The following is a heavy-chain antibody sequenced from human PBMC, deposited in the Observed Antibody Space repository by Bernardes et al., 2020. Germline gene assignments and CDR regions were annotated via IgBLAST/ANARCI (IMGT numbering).Heavy chain of an antibody. CDR1: GFTFSNYA. Sequence: GSLRLSCAASGFTFSNYAMSWVRQAPGKGLEWVSAVSASGGSTYYADPVKGRFTISRDNSKNTLYLQLNSLRAEDTAVYYCAKEWSHTSTIDFWGQGALVTVSS. V-gene: IGHV3-23*01. J-gene: IGHJ4*02. CDR3: AKEWSHTSTIDF. D-gene: IGHD1-26*01. CDR2: VSASGGST.